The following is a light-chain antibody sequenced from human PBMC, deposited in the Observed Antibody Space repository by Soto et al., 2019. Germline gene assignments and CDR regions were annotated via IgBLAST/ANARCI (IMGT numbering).Light chain of an antibody. J-gene: IGKJ1*01. Sequence: IVMTQSPATLSVSPGERATLSCRASQSVSSNVAWYQQRPGQAPRLLIYAASTRATGIPARFSGSGSETEFTLTISGLQSDDSALYYCQQYDNWWTFGKGTXV. CDR1: QSVSSN. CDR3: QQYDNWWT. CDR2: AAS. V-gene: IGKV3-15*01.